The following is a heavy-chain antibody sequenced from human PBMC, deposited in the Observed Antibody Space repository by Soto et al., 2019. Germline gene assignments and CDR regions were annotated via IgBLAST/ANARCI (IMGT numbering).Heavy chain of an antibody. CDR1: GYTFTSYG. CDR3: AIDIVVVVAASSYGMDV. D-gene: IGHD2-15*01. CDR2: ISAYNGNT. J-gene: IGHJ6*02. Sequence: ASVKVSCKASGYTFTSYGISWVRQANGQGLEWMGWISAYNGNTNYAQKLQGRVTMATDTSTSTAYMELRSLRSDDTAVYYCAIDIVVVVAASSYGMDVWGQGTTVTVSS. V-gene: IGHV1-18*01.